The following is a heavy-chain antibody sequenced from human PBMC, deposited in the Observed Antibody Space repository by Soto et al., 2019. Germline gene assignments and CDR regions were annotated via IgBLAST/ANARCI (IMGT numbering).Heavy chain of an antibody. CDR3: ARVRLLGSGYYGMDV. CDR2: INHSGST. Sequence: SETLSLTCTVSGGSISSGGYYWSWIRQPPGKGLEWIGEINHSGSTNYNPSLKSRVTISVDTSKNQFSLKLSSVTAADTAVYYCARVRLLGSGYYGMDVWGQGTTVTVSS. J-gene: IGHJ6*02. V-gene: IGHV4-61*08. CDR1: GGSISSGGYY. D-gene: IGHD2-15*01.